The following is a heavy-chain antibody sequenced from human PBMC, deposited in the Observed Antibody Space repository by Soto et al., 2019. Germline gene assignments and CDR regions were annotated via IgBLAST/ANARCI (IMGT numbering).Heavy chain of an antibody. CDR1: GFTFSSYG. V-gene: IGHV3-30*03. J-gene: IGHJ6*02. Sequence: GGSLRLSCAASGFTFSSYGMHWVRQAPGKGLEWVAVISYDGSNKYYADSVKGRFTISRDNSKNTLYLQMNSLRAEDTAVYYFARDHCSGGSCPGYYYYGMDVWGQGTTVTVSS. CDR2: ISYDGSNK. CDR3: ARDHCSGGSCPGYYYYGMDV. D-gene: IGHD2-15*01.